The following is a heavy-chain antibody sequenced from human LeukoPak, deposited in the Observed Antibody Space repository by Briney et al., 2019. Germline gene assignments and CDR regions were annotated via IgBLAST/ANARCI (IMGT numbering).Heavy chain of an antibody. Sequence: ASVKVSCKASGYTFTSYGITWVRQAPGQGLEWMGWISTYNGNTNYAQKFQGRVTMTTDTSMSTAYMDLGSLRSDDTAVYYCARRRWDQWLATFDYWGQGTLVTVSS. D-gene: IGHD6-19*01. CDR2: ISTYNGNT. CDR3: ARRRWDQWLATFDY. V-gene: IGHV1-18*01. J-gene: IGHJ4*02. CDR1: GYTFTSYG.